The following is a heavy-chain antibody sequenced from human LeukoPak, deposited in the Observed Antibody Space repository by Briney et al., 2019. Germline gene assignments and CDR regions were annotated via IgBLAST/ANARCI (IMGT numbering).Heavy chain of an antibody. CDR3: ARAPILLDSSGPIGTFDI. CDR1: GGSISSGGYY. D-gene: IGHD3-22*01. CDR2: IYYSGTT. J-gene: IGHJ3*02. V-gene: IGHV4-31*11. Sequence: SETLSLTCAVSGGSISSGGYYWSWIRQHPGKGLEWIGYIYYSGTTYYNPSLKSRVTISVDTSKMQFSVKLSSVTAADTAVYYCARAPILLDSSGPIGTFDIWGQGTMVTVSS.